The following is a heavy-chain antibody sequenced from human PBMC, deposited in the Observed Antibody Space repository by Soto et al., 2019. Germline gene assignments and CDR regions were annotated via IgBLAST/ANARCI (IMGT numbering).Heavy chain of an antibody. V-gene: IGHV4-59*01. CDR1: GGSISSYY. D-gene: IGHD6-19*01. CDR3: ARDHAGSGWYDY. J-gene: IGHJ4*02. CDR2: IYYSGST. Sequence: PETLSLTCTVSGGSISSYYWSWIRQPPGKGLEWIGYIYYSGSTNYNPSLKSRVTISVDTSKNQFSLKLSSVTAADTAVYYCARDHAGSGWYDYWGQGTLVTVS.